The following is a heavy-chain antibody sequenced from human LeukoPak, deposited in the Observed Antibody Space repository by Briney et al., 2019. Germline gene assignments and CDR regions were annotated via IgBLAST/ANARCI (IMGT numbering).Heavy chain of an antibody. CDR3: ARVKSGCSDGSCYWFDP. CDR1: GDSISSGGYY. CDR2: IYYSGST. V-gene: IGHV4-31*03. J-gene: IGHJ5*02. Sequence: SETLSLTCTVSGDSISSGGYYWRWIRQHPGKGLEWIGYIYYSGSTYYNPSLKSRVTISVDTSENQFSLKLIPVTAADTAVYYCARVKSGCSDGSCYWFDPWGQGTLVTVSS. D-gene: IGHD2-15*01.